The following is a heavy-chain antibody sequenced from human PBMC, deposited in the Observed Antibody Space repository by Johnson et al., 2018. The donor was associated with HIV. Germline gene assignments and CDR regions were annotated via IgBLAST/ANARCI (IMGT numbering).Heavy chain of an antibody. D-gene: IGHD1-26*01. CDR3: ARQFRSVGAPDAFDI. V-gene: IGHV3-33*01. CDR2: IWYDGSNK. CDR1: GFTFSSYG. J-gene: IGHJ3*02. Sequence: QVQLVESGGGVVQPGGSLSLSCAASGFTFSSYGMHWVRQAPGKGLEWVAVIWYDGSNKYYADSVKVRFTISRDNSKNTLYLQMNSLRAEDTAMYYCARQFRSVGAPDAFDIWGQGTMVTVSS.